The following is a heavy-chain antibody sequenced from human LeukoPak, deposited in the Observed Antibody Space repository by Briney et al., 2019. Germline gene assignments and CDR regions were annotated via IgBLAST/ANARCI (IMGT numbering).Heavy chain of an antibody. J-gene: IGHJ4*02. D-gene: IGHD4-17*01. Sequence: GGSLRLSCAASGFTFSSYWMHWVRHAPGKGLVWASRISGDGSTTSYADSVKGRFTISRDNAKNTLHLQMNSLRVEDTSVYYCARGTYYGSFDLWGQGTLVTVSS. CDR1: GFTFSSYW. V-gene: IGHV3-74*01. CDR2: ISGDGSTT. CDR3: ARGTYYGSFDL.